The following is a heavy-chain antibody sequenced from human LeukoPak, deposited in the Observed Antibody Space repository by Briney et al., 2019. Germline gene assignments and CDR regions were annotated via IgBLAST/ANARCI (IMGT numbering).Heavy chain of an antibody. V-gene: IGHV1-69*06. CDR2: IIPTSGTV. CDR1: GYTFSSYG. CDR3: ARETGYAYGRAPLDY. Sequence: SVKVSCKASGYTFSSYGISWVRQAPGQSLEWMGGIIPTSGTVNNAQKFQGRVTITADKSTGTAYMELSSLRSDDTAVYYCARETGYAYGRAPLDYWGQGTLVTVSS. D-gene: IGHD5-18*01. J-gene: IGHJ4*02.